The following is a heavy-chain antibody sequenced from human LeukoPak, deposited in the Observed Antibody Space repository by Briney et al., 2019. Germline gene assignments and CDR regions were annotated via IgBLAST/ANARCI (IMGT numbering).Heavy chain of an antibody. CDR3: ARVRLVDTAMGRFDP. Sequence: ASVKVSCKASGGTFTSYDINWVRQAPGQGLEWMGWINPNSGGTNYAQKFQGRVTMTRDTSISTAYMELSRLRSDDTAVYYCARVRLVDTAMGRFDPWGQGTLVTVSS. V-gene: IGHV1-2*02. CDR1: GGTFTSYD. CDR2: INPNSGGT. D-gene: IGHD5-18*01. J-gene: IGHJ5*02.